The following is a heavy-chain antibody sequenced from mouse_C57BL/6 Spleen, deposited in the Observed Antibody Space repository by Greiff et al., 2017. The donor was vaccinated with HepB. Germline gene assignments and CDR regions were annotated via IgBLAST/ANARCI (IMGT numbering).Heavy chain of an antibody. CDR3: ARVLLLREFDV. V-gene: IGHV3-6*01. J-gene: IGHJ1*03. D-gene: IGHD1-1*01. Sequence: EVHLVESGPGLVKPSQSLSLTCSVTGYSITSGYYWNWIRQFPGNKLEWMGYISYDSSNNYNPSLKNLISITRDTSKNQFFLKLNSVTTEDTATYCCARVLLLREFDVWGTGTTVTVSS. CDR2: ISYDSSN. CDR1: GYSITSGYY.